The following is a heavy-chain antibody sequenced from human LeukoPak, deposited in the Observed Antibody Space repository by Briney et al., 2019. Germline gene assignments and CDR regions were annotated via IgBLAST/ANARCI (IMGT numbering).Heavy chain of an antibody. J-gene: IGHJ6*03. V-gene: IGHV3-20*04. CDR1: GFTVSSNY. Sequence: PGGSLRLSCAASGFTVSSNYMSWVRQAPGKGLEWVSGINWNGGSTGYADSVKGRFTISRDNAKNSLYLQMNSLRAEDTALYYCARARQWLADYYMDVWGKGTTVSVSS. CDR2: INWNGGST. D-gene: IGHD6-19*01. CDR3: ARARQWLADYYMDV.